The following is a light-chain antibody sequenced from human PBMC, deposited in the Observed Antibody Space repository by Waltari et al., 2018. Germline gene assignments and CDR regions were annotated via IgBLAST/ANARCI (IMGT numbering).Light chain of an antibody. Sequence: DIQMTQSPSTLSASVGDRVTITCRASQSISDWVAWYQHKPGKAPNLLIYEASSLESGVPSRFSGSGSGAEFTLTISSLQPYDFATYYCQHYNIYPVMFGQGTRLEIK. CDR2: EAS. CDR3: QHYNIYPVM. CDR1: QSISDW. V-gene: IGKV1-5*03. J-gene: IGKJ5*01.